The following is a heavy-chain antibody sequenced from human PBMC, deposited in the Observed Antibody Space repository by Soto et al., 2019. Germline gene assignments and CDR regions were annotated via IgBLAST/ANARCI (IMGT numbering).Heavy chain of an antibody. CDR3: AKNTRYSSSYNWFDP. Sequence: GSLRLTCSASGFTFSSYAMSGVRQAPGKGLEWVSAISGSGGSTYYADSVKGRFTISRDNSKNTLYLQMNSLRAEDTAVYYCAKNTRYSSSYNWFDPWGQGTQVTVYS. V-gene: IGHV3-23*01. D-gene: IGHD6-13*01. J-gene: IGHJ5*02. CDR1: GFTFSSYA. CDR2: ISGSGGST.